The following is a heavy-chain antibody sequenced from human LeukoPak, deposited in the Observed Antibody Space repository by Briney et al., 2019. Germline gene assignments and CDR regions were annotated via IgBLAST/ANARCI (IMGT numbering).Heavy chain of an antibody. CDR3: AKGDKMLTWRRTYNRFDP. J-gene: IGHJ5*02. CDR2: IHHDGSNK. D-gene: IGHD3-16*01. CDR1: GFTFSSYG. Sequence: GGSLRVSCAASGFTFSSYGMHWVRQAPGKGLDWVAFIHHDGSNKYCADSVRGRFTISRDNSKNTLYLQMNSLRAEDTAVYFCAKGDKMLTWRRTYNRFDPWGQGTLVTVSS. V-gene: IGHV3-30*02.